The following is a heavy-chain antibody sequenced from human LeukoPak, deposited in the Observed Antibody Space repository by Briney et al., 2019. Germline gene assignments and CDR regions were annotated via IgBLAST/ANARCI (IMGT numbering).Heavy chain of an antibody. CDR2: IVVGSGNT. J-gene: IGHJ4*02. Sequence: SVKVSCKASGFTFTSSAMQWVRQARGQRLEWIGWIVVGSGNTKYAQKFQERVTITRDMSTSEAYMELSSLRSEDTAVYYCAADPIYYDSSAYYYVPYYFDYWGQGTLVTVSS. CDR1: GFTFTSSA. V-gene: IGHV1-58*02. D-gene: IGHD3-22*01. CDR3: AADPIYYDSSAYYYVPYYFDY.